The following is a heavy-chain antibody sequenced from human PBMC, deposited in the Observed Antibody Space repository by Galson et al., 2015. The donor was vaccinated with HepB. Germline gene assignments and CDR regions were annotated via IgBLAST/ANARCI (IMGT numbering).Heavy chain of an antibody. CDR2: ISYDGSNK. J-gene: IGHJ4*02. D-gene: IGHD2-2*01. Sequence: GLEWVAVISYDGSNKYYADSVTGRFTISRDNSKNTLYLQMNSLRAEDTAVYYCARDRGGYCSSTSCYAGGYFDYWGQGTLVTVSS. CDR3: ARDRGGYCSSTSCYAGGYFDY. V-gene: IGHV3-30-3*01.